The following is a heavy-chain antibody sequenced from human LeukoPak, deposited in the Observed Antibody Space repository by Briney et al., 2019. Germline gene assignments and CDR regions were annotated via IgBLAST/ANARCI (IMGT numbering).Heavy chain of an antibody. CDR3: AKSYFDYSTYYSYYFNL. CDR2: VYASGST. J-gene: IGHJ4*02. D-gene: IGHD4-11*01. CDR1: GGSISGGY. Sequence: PSETLSLTCTVSGGSISGGYWSWIRQPPGRGLEWIGYVYASGSTNYNPSLKSRVTISVDTSKSQFALKLSSVTAADTAVYYCAKSYFDYSTYYSYYFNLWGQGALVTVSS. V-gene: IGHV4-4*09.